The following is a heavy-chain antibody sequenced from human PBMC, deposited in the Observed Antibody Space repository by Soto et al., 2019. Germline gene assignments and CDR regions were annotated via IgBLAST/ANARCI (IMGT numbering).Heavy chain of an antibody. D-gene: IGHD2-15*01. CDR2: IWYDGSNK. J-gene: IGHJ3*02. Sequence: GGSLRLSCAASGFTFSSYGMHWVRQAPGKGLEWVAVIWYDGSNKYYADSVKGRFTISRDNSKNTLYLQMNSLRAEDTAVYYWARTRGYCSGGSCYGDAFDIWGQGTMVTVS. V-gene: IGHV3-33*01. CDR1: GFTFSSYG. CDR3: ARTRGYCSGGSCYGDAFDI.